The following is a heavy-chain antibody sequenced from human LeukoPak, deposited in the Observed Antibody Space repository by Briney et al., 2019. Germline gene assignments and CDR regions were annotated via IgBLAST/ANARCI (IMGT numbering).Heavy chain of an antibody. D-gene: IGHD6-6*01. CDR2: INPSGGST. CDR3: ARVSRSRRQRLLTMDV. Sequence: ASVKVSCKASGYTFTSYYMHWVRQAPGQGLEWMGIINPSGGSTSYAQKFQGRVTMTRDMSTSTVYMELSSLRSEDTAVYYCARVSRSRRQRLLTMDVWGKGTTVTVSS. V-gene: IGHV1-46*01. CDR1: GYTFTSYY. J-gene: IGHJ6*03.